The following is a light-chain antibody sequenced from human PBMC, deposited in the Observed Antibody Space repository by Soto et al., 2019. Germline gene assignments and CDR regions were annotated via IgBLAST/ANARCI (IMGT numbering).Light chain of an antibody. CDR3: QQYVSSPRT. CDR1: QSVSSSY. Sequence: EIVLTQSPGTLSLSPGERATLSCRASQSVSSSYLAWYQQKPGQAPRLLIYGASSRATGIPDRFSGSGSGTDFTLTISRLEPEDFAVYYCQQYVSSPRTFGQWTKVDIK. J-gene: IGKJ1*01. V-gene: IGKV3-20*01. CDR2: GAS.